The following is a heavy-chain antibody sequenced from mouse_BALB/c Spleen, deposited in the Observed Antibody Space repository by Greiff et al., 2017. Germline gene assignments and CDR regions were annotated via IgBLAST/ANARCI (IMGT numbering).Heavy chain of an antibody. Sequence: VQGVESGAELVRPGTSVKVSCKASGYAFTNYLIEWVKQRPGQGLEWIGVINPGSGGTNYNEKFKGKATLTADKSSSTAYMQLSSLTSDDSAVYFCARGGAGTDAMDYWGQGTSVTVSS. CDR1: GYAFTNYL. V-gene: IGHV1-54*01. J-gene: IGHJ4*01. CDR3: ARGGAGTDAMDY. D-gene: IGHD4-1*01. CDR2: INPGSGGT.